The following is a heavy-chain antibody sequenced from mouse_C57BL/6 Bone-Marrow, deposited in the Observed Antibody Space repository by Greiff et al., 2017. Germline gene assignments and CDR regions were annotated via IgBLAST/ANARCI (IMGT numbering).Heavy chain of an antibody. D-gene: IGHD1-1*01. CDR3: ARSDCGSSDWYIDV. Sequence: VQLQESGAELVMPGASVKLSCKASGYTFTSYWMHWVKQRPGQGLEWIGEIDPTDSYTNYNQKFKGKATLTVDKSSSTAYMQLSSLTSEDSAVYYCARSDCGSSDWYIDVWGTGTTVTVSS. V-gene: IGHV1-69*01. J-gene: IGHJ1*03. CDR1: GYTFTSYW. CDR2: IDPTDSYT.